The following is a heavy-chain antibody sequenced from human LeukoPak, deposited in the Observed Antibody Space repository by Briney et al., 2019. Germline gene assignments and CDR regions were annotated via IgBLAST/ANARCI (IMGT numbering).Heavy chain of an antibody. D-gene: IGHD3-10*01. CDR2: ISDYSGHR. V-gene: IGHV1-18*01. CDR3: ARDRYGTGRYDY. CDR1: GYSFTGYG. Sequence: ASVKVSCKASGYSFTGYGISWARQAPGQGLEWMGWISDYSGHRNYAQKVQARITMTIDTSTNTAYMELTSVRSDDTAVYYCARDRYGTGRYDYWGHGTLVAVSS. J-gene: IGHJ4*01.